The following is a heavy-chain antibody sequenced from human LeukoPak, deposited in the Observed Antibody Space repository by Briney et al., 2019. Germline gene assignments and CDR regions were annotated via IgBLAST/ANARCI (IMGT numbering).Heavy chain of an antibody. D-gene: IGHD6-6*01. V-gene: IGHV3-11*06. CDR3: QGGEDSSPSGHY. Sequence: GGSLRLPYAACGFTFSDYYWSWIRQAPGKGLEWVSYISSSSSYTNYADSVKGRFTISRDNAKNSLYPQMSSLRAEDTAVYYCQGGEDSSPSGHYLGKGHLVTVSS. CDR2: ISSSSSYT. CDR1: GFTFSDYY. J-gene: IGHJ4*02.